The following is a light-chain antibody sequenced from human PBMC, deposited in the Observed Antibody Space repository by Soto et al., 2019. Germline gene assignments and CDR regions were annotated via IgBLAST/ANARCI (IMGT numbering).Light chain of an antibody. V-gene: IGKV3D-15*03. Sequence: DIVMTQSPDTLSVSPGETATLSYSASQSVNSDLVWYQQKPGQAPRLLIYGASIRATGIPARFSGRGSGTDFTLSISMLQSEVSAEYYCQQYNTWPKFGQGAKVDI. J-gene: IGKJ1*01. CDR2: GAS. CDR1: QSVNSD. CDR3: QQYNTWPK.